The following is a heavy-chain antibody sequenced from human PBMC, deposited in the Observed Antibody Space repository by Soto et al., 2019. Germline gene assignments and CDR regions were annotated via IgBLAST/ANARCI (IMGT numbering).Heavy chain of an antibody. CDR2: VYWNDDK. CDR1: GFSLSTIGVN. J-gene: IGHJ4*02. V-gene: IGHV2-5*01. Sequence: GSGPTLVNPTRTLTQTCTFSGFSLSTIGVNVGWIRQSPGKALEWLALVYWNDDKRYSPSLRSRLTVTKDTSKNRVVLTMTNLDPVDTPTYHCARRRYTTTVFAFGGQGTPVTVAS. D-gene: IGHD2-2*02. CDR3: ARRRYTTTVFAF.